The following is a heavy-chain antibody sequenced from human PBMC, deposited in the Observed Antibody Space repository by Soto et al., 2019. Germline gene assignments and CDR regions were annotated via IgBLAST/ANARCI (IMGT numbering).Heavy chain of an antibody. D-gene: IGHD3-10*01. J-gene: IGHJ6*02. CDR3: TRDFGPYSGSGVIPGYYYYGMDV. V-gene: IGHV3-49*03. CDR1: GFTFGDYA. Sequence: GGSLRLSCTASGFTFGDYAMSWFRQAPGKGLEWVGFIRSKAYGGTTEYAASVKGRFTISRDDSKSIAYLQMNSLKTEDTAVYYCTRDFGPYSGSGVIPGYYYYGMDVWGQGTTVTVSS. CDR2: IRSKAYGGTT.